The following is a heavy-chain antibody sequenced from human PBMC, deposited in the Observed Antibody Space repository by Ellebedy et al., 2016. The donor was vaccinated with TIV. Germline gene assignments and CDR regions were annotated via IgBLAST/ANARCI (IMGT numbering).Heavy chain of an antibody. CDR1: GGSISSSGYY. V-gene: IGHV4-39*07. Sequence: MPSETLSLTCSVSGGSISSSGYYWGWIRQPPGTELEWIASIHYTRCTYYNPSLKSRVTISVDTSKNQFSLNLNSVTAADTAVYYCEGSGWFVVDYWGQGTPVTVSS. D-gene: IGHD6-19*01. J-gene: IGHJ4*02. CDR2: IHYTRCT. CDR3: EGSGWFVVDY.